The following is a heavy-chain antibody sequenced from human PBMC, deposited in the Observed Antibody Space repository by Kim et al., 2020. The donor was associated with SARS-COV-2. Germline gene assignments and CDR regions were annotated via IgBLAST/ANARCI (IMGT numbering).Heavy chain of an antibody. CDR1: GYTFTSYG. CDR3: ARENFGYCSSTSCANIDY. J-gene: IGHJ4*02. D-gene: IGHD2-2*01. V-gene: IGHV1-18*01. CDR2: ISAYNGNT. Sequence: ASVKVSCKASGYTFTSYGISWVRQAPGQGLEWMGWISAYNGNTNYAQKLQGRVTMTTDTSTSTAYMELRSLRSDDTAVYYCARENFGYCSSTSCANIDYWGQGTLVTVSS.